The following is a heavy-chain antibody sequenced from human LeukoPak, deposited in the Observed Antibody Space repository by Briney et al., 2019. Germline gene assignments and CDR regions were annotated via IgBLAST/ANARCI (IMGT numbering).Heavy chain of an antibody. Sequence: GGSLRLSCAASGFTFRNYWMNWVRQAPGKGLAWVSRINTDGSDRSYADSVKGRFTISRDNAKNTLFLEMDSLRGEDTATYYCARGMDDIDYWGQGILIMVSS. D-gene: IGHD3-9*01. CDR1: GFTFRNYW. CDR3: ARGMDDIDY. CDR2: INTDGSDR. V-gene: IGHV3-74*01. J-gene: IGHJ4*02.